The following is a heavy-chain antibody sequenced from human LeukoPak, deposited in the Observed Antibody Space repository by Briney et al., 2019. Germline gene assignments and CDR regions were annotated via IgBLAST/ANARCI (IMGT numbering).Heavy chain of an antibody. CDR3: ARGRSILIDY. D-gene: IGHD2-21*01. Sequence: SETLSLTCTVSGASFNSYYGSWIRQPPGKGLEWIGYVYYTGSTNYNPSLKSRVTMSVDTSKNQFSLNLTSVTAADTAVYYCARGRSILIDYWGQGTLVTVSS. V-gene: IGHV4-59*01. CDR2: VYYTGST. J-gene: IGHJ4*02. CDR1: GASFNSYY.